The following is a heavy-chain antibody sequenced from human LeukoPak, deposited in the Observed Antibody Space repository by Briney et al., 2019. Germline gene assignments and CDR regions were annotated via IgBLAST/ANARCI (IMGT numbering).Heavy chain of an antibody. D-gene: IGHD1-26*01. Sequence: GGSLRLSCTASGFTFSDYWMSWVRQAPGKGLEWVANVKQAGSEKNYVDSVKGRLTISGDNAKNSPYLQMNSLRAEDTAVYYCARVGLGSSFFDYWGQGTQVTVSS. CDR1: GFTFSDYW. V-gene: IGHV3-7*01. J-gene: IGHJ4*02. CDR2: VKQAGSEK. CDR3: ARVGLGSSFFDY.